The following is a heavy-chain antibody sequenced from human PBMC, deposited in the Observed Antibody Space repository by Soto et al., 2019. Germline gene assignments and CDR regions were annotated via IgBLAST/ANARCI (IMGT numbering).Heavy chain of an antibody. CDR2: INPQSGST. CDR1: GDTFTANY. J-gene: IGHJ4*02. V-gene: IGHV1-46*01. D-gene: IGHD5-18*01. Sequence: ASVKVSCKASGDTFTANYIHWVRQAPGQGFEWMGWINPQSGSTSYAQKFQGRVTMTRDTSTSTVYMELSSLRSEDTAVYYCARVGMKVDTAMVFDYWGQGTLVTVS. CDR3: ARVGMKVDTAMVFDY.